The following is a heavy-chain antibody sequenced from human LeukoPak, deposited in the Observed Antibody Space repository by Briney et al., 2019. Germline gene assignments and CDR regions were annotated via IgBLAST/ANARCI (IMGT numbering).Heavy chain of an antibody. CDR2: IYDSGST. CDR3: AKSGGYGLIDY. CDR1: GASISGSGYY. J-gene: IGHJ4*02. Sequence: SETLSLTCAVSGASISGSGYYWGWIRQPPGKGLEWIGNIYDSGSTYYNASLQSRVTISIDTSKNQFSLRLSSVTAADTAMYYCAKSGGYGLIDYWGQGTLVTVSS. D-gene: IGHD1-26*01. V-gene: IGHV4-39*01.